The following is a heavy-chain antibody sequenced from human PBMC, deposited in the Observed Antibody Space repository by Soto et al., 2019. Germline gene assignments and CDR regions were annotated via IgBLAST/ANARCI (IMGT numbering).Heavy chain of an antibody. D-gene: IGHD6-13*01. J-gene: IGHJ6*02. Sequence: ASVKVSCKASGYTFTGYYMHWVRQAPGQGLEWMGWINPNSGGTNNAQKFQGWVTMTRDTSTSTVYMELSALIPDDTAVYYCARSLLDEYSSSWRSAYYGMDVWGQGTTVTVSS. CDR1: GYTFTGYY. CDR3: ARSLLDEYSSSWRSAYYGMDV. V-gene: IGHV1-2*04. CDR2: INPNSGGT.